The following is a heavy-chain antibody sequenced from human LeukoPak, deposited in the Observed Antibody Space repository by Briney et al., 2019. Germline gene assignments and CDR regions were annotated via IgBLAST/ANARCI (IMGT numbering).Heavy chain of an antibody. CDR3: ARDPLTARGYFDY. J-gene: IGHJ4*02. V-gene: IGHV3-48*03. Sequence: PGGSLRLSCAASGFTFSSYEMNWVRQAPGKGLEWVSYISSSGSTIYYADSVKGRFSISRDNAKNSLYLQMISLRAEDTAVYYCARDPLTARGYFDYWGQGTLVTVSS. D-gene: IGHD3-16*01. CDR1: GFTFSSYE. CDR2: ISSSGSTI.